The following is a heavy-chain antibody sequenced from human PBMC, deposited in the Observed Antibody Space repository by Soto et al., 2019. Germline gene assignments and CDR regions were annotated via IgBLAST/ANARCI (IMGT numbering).Heavy chain of an antibody. D-gene: IGHD6-6*01. CDR1: GGSISSSSYY. CDR2: IYYSGST. J-gene: IGHJ5*02. V-gene: IGHV4-39*01. Sequence: QLQLQESGPGLVKPSETLSLTCTVSGGSISSSSYYWGWIRQPPGKGLEWIGSIYYSGSTHYNPSLKNRVTISVDTSKNQYSLNLSSVTAADTAVYYCARHNRQLASPYNWFDPWGQGTLVTVSS. CDR3: ARHNRQLASPYNWFDP.